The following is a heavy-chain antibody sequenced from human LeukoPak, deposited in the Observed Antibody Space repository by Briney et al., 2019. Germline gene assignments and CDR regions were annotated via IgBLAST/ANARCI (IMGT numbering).Heavy chain of an antibody. CDR2: ISGSGGST. V-gene: IGHV3-23*01. Sequence: GGSLRLSCAVSGFSVSSYAMSWARQAPGKGLEWVSVISGSGGSTYYADSVKGRFTISRDNSKNTLSLQMHSLRAEDTAVYYCAKDRGHYYTYDYWGQGVLVTVSS. D-gene: IGHD3-22*01. J-gene: IGHJ4*02. CDR1: GFSVSSYA. CDR3: AKDRGHYYTYDY.